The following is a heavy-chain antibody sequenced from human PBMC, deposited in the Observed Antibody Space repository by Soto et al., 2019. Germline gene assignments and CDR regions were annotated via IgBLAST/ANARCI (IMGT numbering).Heavy chain of an antibody. Sequence: SVKVSCKASGGTFSSYTLSWVRQAPGQGLEWMGRIIPILGIANYAQKFQGRVTITADKSTSTAYMELSSLRSEDTAVYYCARYGPPNAFDIWGQGTMVTVSS. CDR1: GGTFSSYT. D-gene: IGHD4-17*01. CDR2: IIPILGIA. CDR3: ARYGPPNAFDI. J-gene: IGHJ3*02. V-gene: IGHV1-69*02.